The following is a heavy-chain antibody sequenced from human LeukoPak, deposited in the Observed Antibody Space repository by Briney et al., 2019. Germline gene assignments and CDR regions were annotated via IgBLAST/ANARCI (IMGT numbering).Heavy chain of an antibody. Sequence: GRSLRLSCAASGFTFSSYWMHWVRQAPGKGLVWVSRINTDGSSTSYADSVKGRFTISRDNAKSTLYLQMNSLRAEDTAVYYCARMSSSWGYYYMDVWGKGTTVTVSS. J-gene: IGHJ6*03. D-gene: IGHD6-13*01. V-gene: IGHV3-74*01. CDR1: GFTFSSYW. CDR2: INTDGSST. CDR3: ARMSSSWGYYYMDV.